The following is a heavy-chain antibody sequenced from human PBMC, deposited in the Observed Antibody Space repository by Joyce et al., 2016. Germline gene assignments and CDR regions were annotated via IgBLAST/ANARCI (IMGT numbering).Heavy chain of an antibody. Sequence: QVQLQESGPGLVKPSETLSLSCTVSGGYISSYYWSWVRQPPGKGLEWIGYINHRGWTNYNPSLKSRVTISVDTSKNEFSLRMTSVTAADTAVYYCARGNDYDYWSGYEAHYFDYWGQGTLVTVSS. CDR1: GGYISSYY. D-gene: IGHD3-3*01. CDR3: ARGNDYDYWSGYEAHYFDY. J-gene: IGHJ4*02. V-gene: IGHV4-59*01. CDR2: INHRGWT.